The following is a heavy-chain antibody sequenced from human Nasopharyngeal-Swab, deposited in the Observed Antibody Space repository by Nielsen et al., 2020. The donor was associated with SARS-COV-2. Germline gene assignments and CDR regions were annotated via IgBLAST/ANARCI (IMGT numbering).Heavy chain of an antibody. CDR2: ISYDGSNK. CDR3: AKDGGEMATPGDY. D-gene: IGHD5-24*01. Sequence: GESLKISCAASGFTFSSYGMHWVRQAPGKGLEWVAVISYDGSNKYYADSVKGRFTISRDNSKNTLYLPMNSLRAEDTAVYYCAKDGGEMATPGDYWGQGTLVTVSS. CDR1: GFTFSSYG. V-gene: IGHV3-30*18. J-gene: IGHJ4*02.